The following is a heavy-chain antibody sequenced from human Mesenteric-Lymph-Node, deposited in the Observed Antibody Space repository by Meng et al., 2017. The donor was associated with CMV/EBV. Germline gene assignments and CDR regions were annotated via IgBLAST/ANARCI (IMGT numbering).Heavy chain of an antibody. CDR3: ARDPGGSGGID. V-gene: IGHV4-34*01. Sequence: SETLSLTCAVYGGSFSGYYWSWIRQPPGKGLEWIGEINHSGSTNYNPSLKSRVTISVDTSKNQFSLKLSSVTAADTAVYYCARDPGGSGGIDWGQGTLVTVSS. J-gene: IGHJ4*02. CDR1: GGSFSGYY. D-gene: IGHD2-15*01. CDR2: INHSGST.